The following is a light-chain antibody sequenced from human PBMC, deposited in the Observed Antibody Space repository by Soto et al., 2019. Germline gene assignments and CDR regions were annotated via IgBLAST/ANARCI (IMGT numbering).Light chain of an antibody. CDR1: QSVSSSY. CDR2: GAS. V-gene: IGKV3-15*01. Sequence: EIVLTQSPGTLSLSPGERATLPCRASQSVSSSYLAWYQQRPGQAPRLLIYGASTRATGIPARFSGSGSGTDFTLTISSLQSEDFAVYYCQQYNNWPWTFGQGTKVDIK. CDR3: QQYNNWPWT. J-gene: IGKJ1*01.